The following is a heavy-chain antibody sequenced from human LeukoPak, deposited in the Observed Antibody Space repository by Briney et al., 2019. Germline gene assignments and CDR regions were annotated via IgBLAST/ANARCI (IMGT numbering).Heavy chain of an antibody. V-gene: IGHV3-21*01. CDR2: ISSSSSYI. Sequence: GSLRLSCAASGFTFSSYSMNWVRQAPGKGLEWVSSISSSSSYIYYADSVKGRFTISRDNAKNSLYLQMNSLRGEDTAVYYCVRGGAWATASDTFDIWGQGTMVTVSS. CDR1: GFTFSSYS. CDR3: VRGGAWATASDTFDI. D-gene: IGHD5-12*01. J-gene: IGHJ3*02.